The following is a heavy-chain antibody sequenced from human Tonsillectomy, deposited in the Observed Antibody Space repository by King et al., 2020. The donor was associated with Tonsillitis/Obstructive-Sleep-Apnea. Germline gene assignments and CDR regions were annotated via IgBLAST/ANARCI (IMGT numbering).Heavy chain of an antibody. D-gene: IGHD2-15*01. J-gene: IGHJ4*02. CDR2: ISGSGDST. V-gene: IGHV3-23*04. CDR3: ATHGLEGYYYFAY. CDR1: GFTFSSFA. Sequence: VQLVESGGGLVQPGGSLRLSCAASGFTFSSFAMSWVRQAPGKGLEWVSGISGSGDSTFYADSVKGRFTIFRDKSKSTLYLQMSSLRAEDTAVYYCATHGLEGYYYFAYWGQGTLVTVSS.